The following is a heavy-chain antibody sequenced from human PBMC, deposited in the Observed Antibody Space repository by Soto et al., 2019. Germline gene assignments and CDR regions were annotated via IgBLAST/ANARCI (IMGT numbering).Heavy chain of an antibody. CDR2: ISGSGGST. J-gene: IGHJ4*02. Sequence: GGSLRLSCAASGFTFSSYAMSWVRQAPGKGLEWVSAISGSGGSTYYADSVKGRFTISRDNSKNTLYLQMNSLRAEDTAVYYCAKDLPHIVVVTAYFDYWGQGTLVTVSS. D-gene: IGHD2-21*02. V-gene: IGHV3-23*01. CDR1: GFTFSSYA. CDR3: AKDLPHIVVVTAYFDY.